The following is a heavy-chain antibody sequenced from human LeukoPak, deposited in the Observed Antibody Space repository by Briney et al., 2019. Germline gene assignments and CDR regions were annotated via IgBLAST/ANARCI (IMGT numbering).Heavy chain of an antibody. CDR1: GYTFTGYY. Sequence: ASVKVSCKASGYTFTGYYMHWVRQAPGQGLEWMGWINPNSGGTNYAQKFQSRVTMTRDTSISTAYMELSRLRSDDTAVYYCARGGGTSCLLGYCSGGSRYWGQGTLVTVSS. J-gene: IGHJ4*02. V-gene: IGHV1-2*02. D-gene: IGHD2-15*01. CDR2: INPNSGGT. CDR3: ARGGGTSCLLGYCSGGSRY.